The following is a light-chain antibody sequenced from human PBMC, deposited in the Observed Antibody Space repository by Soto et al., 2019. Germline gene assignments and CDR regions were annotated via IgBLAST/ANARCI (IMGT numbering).Light chain of an antibody. CDR3: QQYNDSFPYT. J-gene: IGKJ2*01. CDR1: QSISRW. V-gene: IGKV1-5*03. CDR2: AAS. Sequence: DIQMTQSPSTLSASVGDRVTITCRASQSISRWLAWYQQKPGTAPKLLIYAASTLESGVPSRFSGGRSGTEFTLTVSSLQPDDFATYYCQQYNDSFPYTFGQGTKVDIK.